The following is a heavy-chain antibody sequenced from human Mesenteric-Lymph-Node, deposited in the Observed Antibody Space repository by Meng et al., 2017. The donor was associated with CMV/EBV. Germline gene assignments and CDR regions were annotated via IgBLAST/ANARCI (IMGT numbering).Heavy chain of an antibody. J-gene: IGHJ6*02. D-gene: IGHD3-10*01. CDR3: ARDSITMVRGVTDYYYGMDV. CDR1: GGSISNYF. CDR2: IYYSGST. V-gene: IGHV4-59*12. Sequence: GSLRLSCTVSGGSISNYFWSWIRQPPGKGLEWIGYIYYSGSTNYNPSLKSRVTITVDTSKNQFSLKLSSVTAADTAVYYCARDSITMVRGVTDYYYGMDVWGQGTTVTVSS.